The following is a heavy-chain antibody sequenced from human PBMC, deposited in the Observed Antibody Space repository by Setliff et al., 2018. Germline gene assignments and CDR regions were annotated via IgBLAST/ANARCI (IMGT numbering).Heavy chain of an antibody. CDR3: ARGALEYQLRPFDY. V-gene: IGHV4-39*07. Sequence: ETLSLTCTVSGGSISSSSYYWGWIRQPPGKGPEWIGSIYYSGSTYYNPSLKSRVTISVDTSKNQFSLKLSSVTAADTAVYYCARGALEYQLRPFDYWGQGTLVTVSS. CDR2: IYYSGST. J-gene: IGHJ4*02. D-gene: IGHD2-2*01. CDR1: GGSISSSSYY.